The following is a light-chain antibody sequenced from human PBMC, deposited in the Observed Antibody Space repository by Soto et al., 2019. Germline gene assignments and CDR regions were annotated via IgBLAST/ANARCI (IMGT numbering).Light chain of an antibody. V-gene: IGLV2-8*01. CDR1: SSDVGGYNY. J-gene: IGLJ1*01. CDR2: EVN. Sequence: QPVLTQPPSASGSPGQSVAISCTGTSSDVGGYNYVSWYQLHPGKAPKLMIYEVNMRPSGVPDRFSGSKSGNTASLTVSGLRAEDEADCYCSSYAGSNNYVFGTGTQLTVL. CDR3: SSYAGSNNYV.